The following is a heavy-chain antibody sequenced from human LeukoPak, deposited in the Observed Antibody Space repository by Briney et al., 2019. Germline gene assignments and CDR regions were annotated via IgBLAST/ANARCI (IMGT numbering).Heavy chain of an antibody. J-gene: IGHJ2*01. CDR2: IYTNGTT. CDR1: GGSVRNYY. CDR3: ARGGYCGGDCYPYWYFDL. D-gene: IGHD2-21*02. V-gene: IGHV4-4*07. Sequence: PSETLSLTCIVSGGSVRNYYWTWIRQPAGKGLQWIGRIYTNGTTNYNPSLKSRVTISVDTSKNQFSLKLSSVTAADTAVYYCARGGYCGGDCYPYWYFDLWGRGTLVTVSS.